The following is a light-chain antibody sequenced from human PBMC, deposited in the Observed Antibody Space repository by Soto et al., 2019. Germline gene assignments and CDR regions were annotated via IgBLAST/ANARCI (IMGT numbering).Light chain of an antibody. CDR3: QQYGSSPWT. V-gene: IGKV3-20*01. CDR2: GAS. J-gene: IGKJ1*01. CDR1: QSVSSSY. Sequence: ESVLTQSPATLSLSPGERATLSCRASQSVSSSYLAWYQQKPGQAPRLLIYGASSRATGIPDRFSGSGSGTDFTLTISRLEPEDFAVYYCQQYGSSPWTFGQGTKVDTK.